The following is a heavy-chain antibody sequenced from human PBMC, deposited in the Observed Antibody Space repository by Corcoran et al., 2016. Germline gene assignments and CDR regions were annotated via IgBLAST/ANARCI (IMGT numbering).Heavy chain of an antibody. CDR1: GFSLSNARMG. Sequence: QVTLKESGPVLVKPTETLTLTCTVSGFSLSNARMGVSWIRQPPGKALEWLAHIFSNDEKSYITSLKSRLTISTDTSKRQVVLTKTNMDPVDTATYYCARLLITGTTNGFDPWGQGTLVTVSS. CDR3: ARLLITGTTNGFDP. D-gene: IGHD1-7*01. CDR2: IFSNDEK. J-gene: IGHJ5*02. V-gene: IGHV2-26*01.